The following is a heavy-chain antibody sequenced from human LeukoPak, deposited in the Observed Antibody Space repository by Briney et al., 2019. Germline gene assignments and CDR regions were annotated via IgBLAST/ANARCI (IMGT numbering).Heavy chain of an antibody. CDR2: IRSSSSYK. J-gene: IGHJ6*03. V-gene: IGHV3-21*04. Sequence: PGGSLRLSCAASGFTFTTYSLNWVRQAPGRGLEWVSSIRSSSSYKYYADSVKGRFTISRDNSKNTLFLQMNSLRAEDTAVYYCARMQYSSSPPYYMDVWGKGTTVTVSS. CDR1: GFTFTTYS. D-gene: IGHD6-6*01. CDR3: ARMQYSSSPPYYMDV.